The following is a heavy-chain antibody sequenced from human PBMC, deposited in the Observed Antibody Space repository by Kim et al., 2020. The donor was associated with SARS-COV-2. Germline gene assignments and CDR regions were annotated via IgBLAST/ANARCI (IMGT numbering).Heavy chain of an antibody. Sequence: IYAQKFQGRDTRTEDTSTDTAYMELSSLRSEDTAVYYCATGSPFGVGWFDPWGQGTLVTVSS. CDR3: ATGSPFGVGWFDP. V-gene: IGHV1-24*01. D-gene: IGHD3-3*01. J-gene: IGHJ5*02.